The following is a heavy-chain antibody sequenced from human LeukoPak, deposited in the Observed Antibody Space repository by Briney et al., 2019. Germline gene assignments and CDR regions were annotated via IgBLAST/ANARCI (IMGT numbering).Heavy chain of an antibody. V-gene: IGHV3-23*01. D-gene: IGHD6-19*01. Sequence: GGSLRLSCAASGFTFSSYWMSWVRQAPGKGLEWVSAISGSGGSTYYADSVKGRFTISRDNSKNTLYLQMNSLRAEDTAVYYCAKRGGQWLETYYFDYWGQGTLVTVSS. CDR2: ISGSGGST. CDR3: AKRGGQWLETYYFDY. CDR1: GFTFSSYW. J-gene: IGHJ4*02.